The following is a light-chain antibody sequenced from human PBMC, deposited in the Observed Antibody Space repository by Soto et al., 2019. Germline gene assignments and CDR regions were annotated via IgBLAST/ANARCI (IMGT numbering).Light chain of an antibody. CDR3: QQYGSSPPT. V-gene: IGKV3-20*01. CDR2: GAS. J-gene: IGKJ1*01. Sequence: EILMTQSPVTRSVSPGERASLSFRASQSVGRKVVWYQQKPGQAPRVLIYGASSRATGTPDRFSGSGSGTDFTLTINRLEPEDFALYYCQQYGSSPPTFGQGTKVDIK. CDR1: QSVGRK.